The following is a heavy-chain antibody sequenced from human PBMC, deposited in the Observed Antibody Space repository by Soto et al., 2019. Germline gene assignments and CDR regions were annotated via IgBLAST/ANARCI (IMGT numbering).Heavy chain of an antibody. D-gene: IGHD3-10*01. CDR2: ISWDGGST. CDR3: AKDHMVRVSSVYYYYGMDV. J-gene: IGHJ6*02. V-gene: IGHV3-43*01. CDR1: GFTFDDYT. Sequence: PGGSLRLSCAASGFTFDDYTMHWVRQAPGKGLEWVSLISWDGGSTYYADSVKGRFTISRDNSKNSLYLQMNSLRTEDTALYYCAKDHMVRVSSVYYYYGMDVWGQGTTVTVSS.